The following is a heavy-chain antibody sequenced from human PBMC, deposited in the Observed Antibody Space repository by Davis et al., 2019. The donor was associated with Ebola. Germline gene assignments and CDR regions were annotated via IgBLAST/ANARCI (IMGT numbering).Heavy chain of an antibody. D-gene: IGHD6-13*01. J-gene: IGHJ6*04. CDR3: ARISWVSRGMDV. CDR2: TYYSSKWYN. Sequence: HSQTLSLTCAISGDSVSSTGWNWIRQSPSRGLEWLGRTYYSSKWYNDYEVSVKSRITINPDTSKNQFSLQLNFVTPEDAAVYYCARISWVSRGMDVWGKGTTVTVSS. V-gene: IGHV6-1*01. CDR1: GDSVSSTG.